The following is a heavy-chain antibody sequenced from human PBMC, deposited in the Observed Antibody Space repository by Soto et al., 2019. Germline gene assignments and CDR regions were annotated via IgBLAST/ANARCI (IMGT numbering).Heavy chain of an antibody. D-gene: IGHD6-13*01. CDR1: GFTFSDYA. V-gene: IGHV3-23*01. CDR3: AKGRYRSNWYFFDF. CDR2: ISGSGLST. J-gene: IGHJ4*02. Sequence: EVQLLESGGGLVQPGGSLRLSCATSGFTFSDYAMSWVRQAPGKGLEWVAGISGSGLSTYYPDSVKGRFTFSRDNAKNTLYRPRNSLRAEDTGVYYCAKGRYRSNWYFFDFWGQGSLVTVSS.